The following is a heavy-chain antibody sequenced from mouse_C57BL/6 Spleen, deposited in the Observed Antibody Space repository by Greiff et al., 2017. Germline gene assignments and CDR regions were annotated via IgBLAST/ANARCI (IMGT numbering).Heavy chain of an antibody. CDR1: GYTFTSYW. Sequence: QVQLQQPGAELVMPGASVKLSCKASGYTFTSYWMHWVKQRPGQGLEWIGEIDPSDSYTNYNQKFKGKSTLTVDKSSSTAYMQLSSLTSEDSAVYYCARTDTTGYFAYWGQGTTLTVSA. CDR2: IDPSDSYT. J-gene: IGHJ2*01. V-gene: IGHV1-69*01. CDR3: ARTDTTGYFAY. D-gene: IGHD1-1*01.